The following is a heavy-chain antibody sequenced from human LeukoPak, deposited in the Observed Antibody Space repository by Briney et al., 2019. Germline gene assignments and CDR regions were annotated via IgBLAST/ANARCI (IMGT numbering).Heavy chain of an antibody. V-gene: IGHV1-18*01. CDR3: ARDVGYYDSSGYYFFDY. J-gene: IGHJ4*02. CDR2: ISAYNGNT. D-gene: IGHD3-22*01. CDR1: GYTFTSYG. Sequence: ASVKVSCKASGYTFTSYGNSWVRQAPGQGLEWMGWISAYNGNTNYAQKLQGRVTMTTDTSTSTAYMELRSLRSDDTAVYYCARDVGYYDSSGYYFFDYWGQGTLVTVSS.